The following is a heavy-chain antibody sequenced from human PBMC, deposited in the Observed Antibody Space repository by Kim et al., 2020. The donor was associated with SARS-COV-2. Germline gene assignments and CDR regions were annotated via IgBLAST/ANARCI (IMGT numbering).Heavy chain of an antibody. CDR2: IKQDGSEK. Sequence: GGSLRLSCAASGFTFSSYWMSWVRQAPGKGLEWVANIKQDGSEKYYVDSVKGRFTISRDNAKNSLYLQMNSLRAEDTAVNYCARDILTGYCRFDPWGQGTLVTVSS. J-gene: IGHJ5*02. D-gene: IGHD3-9*01. CDR3: ARDILTGYCRFDP. CDR1: GFTFSSYW. V-gene: IGHV3-7*01.